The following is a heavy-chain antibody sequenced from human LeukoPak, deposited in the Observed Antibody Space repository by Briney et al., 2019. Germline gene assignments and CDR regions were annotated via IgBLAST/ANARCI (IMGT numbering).Heavy chain of an antibody. J-gene: IGHJ6*02. V-gene: IGHV4-34*01. CDR3: ARAYDSSGYYHYYYGMDV. Sequence: PSETLSLTCAVYGGSFSGYYWSWIRQPPGKGLEWIGEINHSGSTNYNPSLKSRVTISVDTSKNQFSLKLSSVTAADTAVYYCARAYDSSGYYHYYYGMDVWGQGTTVTVSS. D-gene: IGHD3-22*01. CDR2: INHSGST. CDR1: GGSFSGYY.